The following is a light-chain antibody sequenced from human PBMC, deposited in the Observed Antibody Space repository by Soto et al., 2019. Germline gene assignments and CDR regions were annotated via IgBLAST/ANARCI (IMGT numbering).Light chain of an antibody. Sequence: EIVLTQSPATLSLSPWETATLSCRASQTVSRNLAWYQQKPGQAPRLLIYGASIRASAIPARVSGSGSGTDFTLTISSLEPEDFAVYYCQQRSNWPRTFGQGTKVDIK. J-gene: IGKJ1*01. CDR1: QTVSRN. CDR3: QQRSNWPRT. V-gene: IGKV3-11*01. CDR2: GAS.